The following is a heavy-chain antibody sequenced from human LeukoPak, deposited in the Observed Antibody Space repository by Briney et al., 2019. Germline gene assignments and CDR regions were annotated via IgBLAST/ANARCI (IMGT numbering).Heavy chain of an antibody. J-gene: IGHJ3*02. V-gene: IGHV3-23*01. CDR3: AKDISPSTVVTPLYAFDI. CDR1: GFTFSTYA. Sequence: GGSLRLSCAASGFTFSTYAMTWVRQAPGKGLEWVSAISGSGDSTYYADSVKGRFTISRDNAKNSLYLQMNSLRAEDTALYYCAKDISPSTVVTPLYAFDIWGQGTMVTVSS. CDR2: ISGSGDST. D-gene: IGHD4-23*01.